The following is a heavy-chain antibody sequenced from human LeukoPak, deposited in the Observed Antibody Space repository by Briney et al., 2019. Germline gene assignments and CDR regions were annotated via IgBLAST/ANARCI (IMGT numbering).Heavy chain of an antibody. CDR1: GFTFSDYS. J-gene: IGHJ5*02. CDR2: ISSSSSYI. D-gene: IGHD3-9*01. V-gene: IGHV3-21*01. Sequence: GGSLRLSCAASGFTFSDYSMSWVRQAPGKGLEWVSSISSSSSYIYYADSVKGRFTISRDNAKNSLYLQMNSLRAEDTAVYYCARDQLRYFDWLLSGNWFDPWGQGTLVTVSS. CDR3: ARDQLRYFDWLLSGNWFDP.